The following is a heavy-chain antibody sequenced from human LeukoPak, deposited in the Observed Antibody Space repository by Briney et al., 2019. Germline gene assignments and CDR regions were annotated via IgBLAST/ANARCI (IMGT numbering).Heavy chain of an antibody. D-gene: IGHD3-10*01. CDR1: GYTFTSHY. CDR3: ARVSGSYSTYYYGMDV. CDR2: INPSGGST. Sequence: ASVKVSCKASGYTFTSHYMHWVRQAPGQGLEWMGIINPSGGSTSYAQKFQGRVTMTRDTSTSTVYMELSSLRSEDTAVYYCARVSGSYSTYYYGMDVWGQGTTVTVSS. J-gene: IGHJ6*02. V-gene: IGHV1-46*01.